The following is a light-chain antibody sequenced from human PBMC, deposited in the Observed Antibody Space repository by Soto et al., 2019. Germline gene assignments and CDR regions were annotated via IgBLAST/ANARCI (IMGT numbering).Light chain of an antibody. J-gene: IGKJ5*01. CDR1: QSVTTR. Sequence: EMVLTQSPDTLSLSPGGRATLSCRASQSVTTRLAWYQQKPGQPPRLLISGASVRASGVPVRISGSGSGTDFTLTISRLEPEAFALYYCQQYGGSPITFGLGTRLEVK. CDR3: QQYGGSPIT. V-gene: IGKV3-20*01. CDR2: GAS.